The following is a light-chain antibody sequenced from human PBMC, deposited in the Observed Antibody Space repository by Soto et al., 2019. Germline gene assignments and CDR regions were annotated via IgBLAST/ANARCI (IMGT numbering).Light chain of an antibody. CDR3: QQTYSTPIT. CDR2: ASS. Sequence: DIQMTQSPSSLSASVGDRVTITCRASQTISSYLNWYQQRPGKAPNLLIYASSSLQSGVPPRFSGSGSGTDSTHTISSLQPEDFATYYCQQTYSTPITFGHGTRLEIK. V-gene: IGKV1-39*01. J-gene: IGKJ5*01. CDR1: QTISSY.